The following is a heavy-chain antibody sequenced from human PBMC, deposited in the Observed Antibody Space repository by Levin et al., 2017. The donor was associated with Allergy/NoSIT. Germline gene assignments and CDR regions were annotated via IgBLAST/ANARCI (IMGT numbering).Heavy chain of an antibody. CDR1: GYSFTSYW. V-gene: IGHV5-51*01. Sequence: GESLKISCKGSGYSFTSYWIGWVRQMPGKGLEWMGIIYPGDSDTRYSPSFQGQVTISADKSISTAYLQWSSLKASDTAMYYCARLYHSSSGWYVAGDYWGQGTLVTVSS. CDR2: IYPGDSDT. J-gene: IGHJ4*02. CDR3: ARLYHSSSGWYVAGDY. D-gene: IGHD6-19*01.